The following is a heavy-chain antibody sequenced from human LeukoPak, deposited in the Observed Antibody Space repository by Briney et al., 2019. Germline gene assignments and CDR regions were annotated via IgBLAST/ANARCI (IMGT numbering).Heavy chain of an antibody. CDR3: ARGVAVAGPQAGWFDP. CDR1: GGTFSSYA. D-gene: IGHD6-19*01. V-gene: IGHV1-69*06. Sequence: SVKVSCKASGGTFSSYAISWVRQAPGQGLEWMGGSIPIFGTANYAQEFQCRVTITADKSTSTAYMELSSLRSEDTAVYYCARGVAVAGPQAGWFDPWGQGTLVTVSS. CDR2: SIPIFGTA. J-gene: IGHJ5*02.